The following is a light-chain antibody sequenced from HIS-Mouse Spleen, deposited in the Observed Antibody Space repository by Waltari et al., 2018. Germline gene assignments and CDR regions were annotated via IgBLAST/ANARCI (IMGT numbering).Light chain of an antibody. J-gene: IGKJ3*01. CDR3: QQYYSTP. V-gene: IGKV4-1*01. CDR2: WAS. CDR1: QSVLYSSNNKNY. Sequence: DIVMTQSPDSLAVSLGERATINCQSSQSVLYSSNNKNYLAWYQQKPGQPPKLLIYWASTRESGVPDRFSGSGSGTDFTLTISSLQAEDVAVYYCQQYYSTPFGPGTKVDIK.